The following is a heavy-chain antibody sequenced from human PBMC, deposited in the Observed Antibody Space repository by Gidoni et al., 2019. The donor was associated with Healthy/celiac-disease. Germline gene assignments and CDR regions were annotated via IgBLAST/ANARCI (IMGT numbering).Heavy chain of an antibody. J-gene: IGHJ4*02. V-gene: IGHV4-39*01. CDR3: ASLGEMATILFDY. D-gene: IGHD5-12*01. CDR1: GGPISSSSYY. Sequence: QLQLQESGPGLVKPSETLSLTCTVSGGPISSSSYYWGGIRQPPGKGLEWIGSIYYSGRTYYNPSLKSRVTISVDTSKNQFSLKLSSVTAADTAVYYCASLGEMATILFDYWGQGTLVTVPS. CDR2: IYYSGRT.